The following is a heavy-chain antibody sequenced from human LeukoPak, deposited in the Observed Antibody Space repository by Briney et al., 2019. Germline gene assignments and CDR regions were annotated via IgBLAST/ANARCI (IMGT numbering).Heavy chain of an antibody. V-gene: IGHV3-7*05. CDR2: IKPDGSEK. CDR1: GFTFSSHW. J-gene: IGHJ4*02. D-gene: IGHD3-10*01. Sequence: GGSLRLSCAASGFTFSSHWMSWVRQAPGKGLEWVANIKPDGSEKYCVDSVKGRFTISRDNAKNSLYLQMNSLRAEDTAVYYCARYYYGSGSLDYWGQGTLVTVSS. CDR3: ARYYYGSGSLDY.